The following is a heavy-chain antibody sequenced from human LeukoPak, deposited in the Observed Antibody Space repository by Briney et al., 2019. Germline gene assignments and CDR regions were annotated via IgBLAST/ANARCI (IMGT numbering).Heavy chain of an antibody. J-gene: IGHJ4*02. CDR1: GFTFGDYG. CDR2: INWNGGST. Sequence: GGSLRLSCAASGFTFGDYGMSWVRQAPGKGLEWVSGINWNGGSTGYADSVKGRFTISRDNAKNSLYLQMNSLRAEDTALYHCARYNSVGYYFDYWGQGTLVTVSS. D-gene: IGHD1-1*01. CDR3: ARYNSVGYYFDY. V-gene: IGHV3-20*01.